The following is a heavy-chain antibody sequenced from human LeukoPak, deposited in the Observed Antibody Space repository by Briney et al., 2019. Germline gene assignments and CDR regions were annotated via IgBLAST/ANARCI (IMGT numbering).Heavy chain of an antibody. CDR1: GFTVSSNY. CDR2: IYSGGST. Sequence: GGSLRLSCAASGFTVSSNYMSWVRQAPGKGLEWVSVIYSGGSTYYADSVKGRFTISRYNSKNTLYLQMNSLRAEDTAVYYCARGHNFGRLHPFDYWGQGTLVTVSS. V-gene: IGHV3-66*01. D-gene: IGHD3-9*01. CDR3: ARGHNFGRLHPFDY. J-gene: IGHJ4*02.